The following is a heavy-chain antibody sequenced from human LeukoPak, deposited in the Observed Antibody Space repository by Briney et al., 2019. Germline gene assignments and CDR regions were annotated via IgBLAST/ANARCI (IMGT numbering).Heavy chain of an antibody. D-gene: IGHD3-3*01. Sequence: QPGGSLRLSCAASGFTFSSYAMSWVRQAPGKGLVWVSAISGSGGSTYYADSVKGRFTISRDNSKNTLYLQMNSLRAEDTAVYYCVKAGYDFWSGYSTQINWFDPWGQGTLVTVSS. CDR2: ISGSGGST. J-gene: IGHJ5*02. CDR1: GFTFSSYA. CDR3: VKAGYDFWSGYSTQINWFDP. V-gene: IGHV3-23*01.